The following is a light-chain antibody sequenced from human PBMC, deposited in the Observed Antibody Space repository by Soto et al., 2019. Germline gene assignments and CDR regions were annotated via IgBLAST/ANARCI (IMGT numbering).Light chain of an antibody. CDR1: HDISTF. V-gene: IGKV1-9*01. Sequence: DIQLTQSPSLLSASIGDRVTITCRASHDISTFLAWYQQKPGKAPKLLIYEASTLQSGVPSRFSGSGSGTEFTLTISGLLPEDFAAYHCQQLYTLPFTFCPGTRL. J-gene: IGKJ5*01. CDR3: QQLYTLPFT. CDR2: EAS.